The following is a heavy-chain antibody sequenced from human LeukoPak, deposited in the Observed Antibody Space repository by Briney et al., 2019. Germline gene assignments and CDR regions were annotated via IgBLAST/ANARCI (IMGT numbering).Heavy chain of an antibody. D-gene: IGHD3-22*01. CDR2: ISSSSYI. Sequence: PGGSLRLSCAASGFTFSSYSMNWVRQAPGKGLEWVSSISSSSYIYYADSVKGRFTISRDNAKNSLYLQMNSLRAEDTAVDYCARDLYYDSSGYYYAWGQGTLVTVSS. J-gene: IGHJ5*02. CDR3: ARDLYYDSSGYYYA. V-gene: IGHV3-21*01. CDR1: GFTFSSYS.